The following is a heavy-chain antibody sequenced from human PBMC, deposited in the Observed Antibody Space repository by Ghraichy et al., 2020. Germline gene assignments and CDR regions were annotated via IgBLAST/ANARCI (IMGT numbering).Heavy chain of an antibody. Sequence: SETLSLTCAVYGGSFSGYYWSWIRQPPGKGLEWIGEINHSGSTNYNPSLKSRVTISVDTSKNQFSLKLSSVTAADTAVYYCARGPPRFWSGYLDYWGQGTLVTVSS. J-gene: IGHJ4*02. CDR3: ARGPPRFWSGYLDY. CDR2: INHSGST. V-gene: IGHV4-34*01. CDR1: GGSFSGYY. D-gene: IGHD3-3*01.